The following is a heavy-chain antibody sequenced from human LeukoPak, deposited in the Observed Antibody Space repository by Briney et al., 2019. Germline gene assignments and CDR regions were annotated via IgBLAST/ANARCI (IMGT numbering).Heavy chain of an antibody. CDR1: GYTFTNYG. V-gene: IGHV1-18*01. D-gene: IGHD3-10*01. CDR3: AREGYFGSGIDYYYGMDV. Sequence: ASVKVSCKASGYTFTNYGISWVRQAPGQGLEWMGWISAYNGNTNYAQRPQGRVTMTTDTSTSTAYMELRSLRSDDTAVYYCAREGYFGSGIDYYYGMDVWGQGTKVTVSS. CDR2: ISAYNGNT. J-gene: IGHJ6*02.